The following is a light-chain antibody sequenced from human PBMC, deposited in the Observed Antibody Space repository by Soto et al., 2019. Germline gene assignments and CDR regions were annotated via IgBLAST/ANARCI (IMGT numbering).Light chain of an antibody. CDR2: DVS. V-gene: IGLV2-14*01. CDR3: SSYTSSSTLAYV. CDR1: SSDVGGYNY. J-gene: IGLJ1*01. Sequence: QSALTQPASVSGSPGQLITISCTGTSSDVGGYNYVSWYQQHPGKAPKLMIYDVSNRPSGVSNRFSGSKSGNTASLTISGLQAEDEADYYCSSYTSSSTLAYVFGTGTQLTVL.